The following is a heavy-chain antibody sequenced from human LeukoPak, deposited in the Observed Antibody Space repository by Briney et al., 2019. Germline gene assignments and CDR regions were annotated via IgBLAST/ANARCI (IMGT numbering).Heavy chain of an antibody. J-gene: IGHJ4*02. Sequence: GGSLRLSCAASGFTFSSYAMHWVRQAPGKGLEGVAVISYDGSDKYYADSVKGRFTISRDNSKNTLYLQMNSLRAEDTVVYYCARGTWDDVLTGYVDYWGQGTLVTVSS. CDR3: ARGTWDDVLTGYVDY. CDR1: GFTFSSYA. D-gene: IGHD3-9*01. CDR2: ISYDGSDK. V-gene: IGHV3-30-3*01.